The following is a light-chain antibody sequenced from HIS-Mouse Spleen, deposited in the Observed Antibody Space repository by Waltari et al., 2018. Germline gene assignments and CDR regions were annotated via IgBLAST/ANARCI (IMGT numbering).Light chain of an antibody. Sequence: DIVMTQSPDSLAVSLGERAPINCKSSQSVLYSSNNKNYLAWYQQNTGQPPTLLIYWASTRESGVPDRFSGSGSGTDFTLTISSLQAEDVAVYYCQQYYSTPPTFGQGTKVEIK. V-gene: IGKV4-1*01. CDR1: QSVLYSSNNKNY. CDR3: QQYYSTPPT. CDR2: WAS. J-gene: IGKJ1*01.